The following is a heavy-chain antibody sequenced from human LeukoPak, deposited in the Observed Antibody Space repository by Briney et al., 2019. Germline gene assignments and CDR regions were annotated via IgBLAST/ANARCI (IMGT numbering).Heavy chain of an antibody. CDR1: GFTFSSYS. CDR3: ARELVVVVAATDWFDP. J-gene: IGHJ5*02. CDR2: ISSSSSYI. V-gene: IGHV3-21*01. D-gene: IGHD2-15*01. Sequence: GGSLRLSCAASGFTFSSYSMNWVRQAPGKGLEWVSSISSSSSYIYYADSVKGRFTISRDNAKNSLYLQMNSLRAEDTAVYYCARELVVVVAATDWFDPWGQGTLVTVSS.